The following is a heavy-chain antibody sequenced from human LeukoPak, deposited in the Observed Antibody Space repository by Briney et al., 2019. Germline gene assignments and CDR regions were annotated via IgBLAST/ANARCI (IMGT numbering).Heavy chain of an antibody. Sequence: SETLSLTCTVSGGSISSGSYYWSWIRQPAGKGLEWIGRIYTSGSTNYNPSLKSRVTISVDTSKNQFSLKLSSVTAADTAVYYCAALLELRWMKIDYWGQGTLVTVSS. CDR2: IYTSGST. D-gene: IGHD1-26*01. CDR3: AALLELRWMKIDY. CDR1: GGSISSGSYY. V-gene: IGHV4-61*02. J-gene: IGHJ4*02.